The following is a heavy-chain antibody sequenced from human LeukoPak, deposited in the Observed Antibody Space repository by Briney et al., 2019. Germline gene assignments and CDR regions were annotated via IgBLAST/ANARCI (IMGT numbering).Heavy chain of an antibody. V-gene: IGHV3-21*01. CDR3: ARGLRERGYRLSGLDY. Sequence: KSGGSLRLSCAASGFTFSSYSMNWVRQAPGKGLEWVSSISSSSSYIYYADSVKGRFTISRDNAKNSLYLQMNSLRAEDTAVYYCARGLRERGYRLSGLDYWGQGTLVTVSS. D-gene: IGHD6-25*01. CDR1: GFTFSSYS. CDR2: ISSSSSYI. J-gene: IGHJ4*02.